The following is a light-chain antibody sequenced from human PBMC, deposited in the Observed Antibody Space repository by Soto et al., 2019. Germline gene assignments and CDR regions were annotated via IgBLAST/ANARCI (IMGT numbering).Light chain of an antibody. J-gene: IGKJ4*01. CDR1: QHISEY. Sequence: DIQMTQSPSSLSASVGDRVTITCQASQHISEYLNWYQYKPGKAPKLLITDASNLKTGVPSRFSGSGSGTEYTFTINILQPEDIATYYCQQYENFPLTFGGGTKVEI. CDR2: DAS. CDR3: QQYENFPLT. V-gene: IGKV1-33*01.